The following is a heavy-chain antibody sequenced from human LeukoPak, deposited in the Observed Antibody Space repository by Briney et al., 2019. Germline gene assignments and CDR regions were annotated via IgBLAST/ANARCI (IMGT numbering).Heavy chain of an antibody. CDR3: AKDLATKYTLDS. Sequence: GGSLRLSCAASGFTFSSDAMQWVRQAPGKGLEWVAFISFDGIKKYFADSVKGRFTISRDNSKNTLYLQMNSLRAEDTAVYYCAKDLATKYTLDSWGQGSLVTVSS. V-gene: IGHV3-30*18. CDR1: GFTFSSDA. CDR2: ISFDGIKK. D-gene: IGHD6-6*01. J-gene: IGHJ4*02.